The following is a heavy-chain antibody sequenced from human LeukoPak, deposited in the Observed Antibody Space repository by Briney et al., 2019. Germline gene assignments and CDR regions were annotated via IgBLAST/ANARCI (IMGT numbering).Heavy chain of an antibody. V-gene: IGHV4-38-2*01. CDR2: VHHSGST. Sequence: SETLSLTCAVSAYSISSGYYWGWIRQPPGKGLELIGSVHHSGSTYYKPSLKSRLTISVDTSKNQFSLTLSSVAAADTAVYYCARADIVVVPIAISYWYFDIWGRGTLVSVSS. CDR3: ARADIVVVPIAISYWYFDI. J-gene: IGHJ2*01. D-gene: IGHD2-2*01. CDR1: AYSISSGYY.